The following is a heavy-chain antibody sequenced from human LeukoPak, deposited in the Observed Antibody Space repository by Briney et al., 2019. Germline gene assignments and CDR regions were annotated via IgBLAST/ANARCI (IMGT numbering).Heavy chain of an antibody. V-gene: IGHV3-23*01. D-gene: IGHD5-18*01. CDR3: AGRRTGYSSGYGH. CDR1: GITFSNYA. Sequence: GGSLRLSCVASGITFSNYAVSWVRQAPEKGLDWVSVISGSAHKIRYTDSVKGRFTISRDNSENIVYLQMNNLRVEDTAVYYCAGRRTGYSSGYGHWGQGTLVTVSS. J-gene: IGHJ4*02. CDR2: ISGSAHKI.